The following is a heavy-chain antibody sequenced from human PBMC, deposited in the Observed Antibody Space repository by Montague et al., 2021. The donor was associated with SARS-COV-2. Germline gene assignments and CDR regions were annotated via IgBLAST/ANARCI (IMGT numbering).Heavy chain of an antibody. Sequence: SETLSLTCTVSSGSISSYYWSWIRQPPGKGLEWIGYIYYSGSTNYNPSLKSRVAISVDTSKNQFSLKLSSVTAADTAVYYCARGFDYWGQGTLVTVSS. CDR3: ARGFDY. V-gene: IGHV4-59*01. CDR2: IYYSGST. J-gene: IGHJ4*02. CDR1: SGSISSYY.